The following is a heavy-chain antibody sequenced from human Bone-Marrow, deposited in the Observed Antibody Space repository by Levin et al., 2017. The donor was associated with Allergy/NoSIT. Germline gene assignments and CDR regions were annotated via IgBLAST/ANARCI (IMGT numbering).Heavy chain of an antibody. CDR2: INSDGSST. J-gene: IGHJ5*02. V-gene: IGHV3-74*01. D-gene: IGHD2-8*02. CDR1: GFTFSSYW. CDR3: AREGSPSSCTGGVCYMLFHWFDP. Sequence: LSLTCAASGFTFSSYWMHWVRQAPGKGLVWVSRINSDGSSTSYADSVKGRFTISRDNAKNTLYLQMNSLRAEDTAVYYCAREGSPSSCTGGVCYMLFHWFDPWGQGTLVTVSS.